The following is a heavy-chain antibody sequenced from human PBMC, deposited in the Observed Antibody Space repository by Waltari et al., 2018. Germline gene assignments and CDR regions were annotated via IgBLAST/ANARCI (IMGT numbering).Heavy chain of an antibody. V-gene: IGHV3-7*01. CDR3: ARGGAGVNYYYYGMDV. Sequence: EVQLVESGGGLVQPGGSLRLSCAASGFTFSSYWMSWVRQAPGKGLEWVANIKQDGSEKYYVDPVKGRFTISRDNAKNSLYLQMNSLRAEDTAVYYCARGGAGVNYYYYGMDVWGQGTTVTVSS. CDR1: GFTFSSYW. D-gene: IGHD3-3*01. J-gene: IGHJ6*02. CDR2: IKQDGSEK.